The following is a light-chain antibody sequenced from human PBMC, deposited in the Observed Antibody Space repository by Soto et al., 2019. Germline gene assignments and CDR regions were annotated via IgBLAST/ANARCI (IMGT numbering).Light chain of an antibody. Sequence: DIVMTQSPRALPATPGEPASISCRSSQSLLHSNGYNYLDWYLQKPGQSPQLLIYLGSNRASGVPDRFSGSGSGTDLTLKISRVEAEDVGVYYSMQALQTPRTFGQGTKVEIK. CDR3: MQALQTPRT. CDR1: QSLLHSNGYNY. J-gene: IGKJ1*01. V-gene: IGKV2-28*01. CDR2: LGS.